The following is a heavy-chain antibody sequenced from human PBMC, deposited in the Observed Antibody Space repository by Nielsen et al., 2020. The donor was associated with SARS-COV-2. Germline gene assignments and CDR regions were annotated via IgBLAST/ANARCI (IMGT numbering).Heavy chain of an antibody. V-gene: IGHV3-13*04. CDR3: ASDSNSYNYYYYYGMDV. D-gene: IGHD2-2*01. J-gene: IGHJ6*02. Sequence: GESLKISCVASGFTFSSYDMRWVRQAPGKGLEWVSAIGSAGGTYYPGSVKGRFTISRDNSKNTLYLQMNSLRAEDTAVYYCASDSNSYNYYYYYGMDVWGQGTTVTVSS. CDR2: IGSAGGT. CDR1: GFTFSSYD.